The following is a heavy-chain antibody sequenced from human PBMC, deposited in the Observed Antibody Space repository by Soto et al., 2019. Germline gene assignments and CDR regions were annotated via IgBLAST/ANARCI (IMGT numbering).Heavy chain of an antibody. D-gene: IGHD3-3*01. CDR2: IIPIFGTA. V-gene: IGHV1-69*13. Sequence: SVKVSCKASGGTSSSYAISWLRQAPGQGLEWMGGIIPIFGTANYAQKFQGRVTITADESTSTAYMELSSLRSEDTAVYYCARVGDFWVHGDSYNWFDPWGQGTLVTVSS. CDR3: ARVGDFWVHGDSYNWFDP. J-gene: IGHJ5*02. CDR1: GGTSSSYA.